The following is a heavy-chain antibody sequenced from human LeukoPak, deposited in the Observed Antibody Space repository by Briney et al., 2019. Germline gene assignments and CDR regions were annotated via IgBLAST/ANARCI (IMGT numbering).Heavy chain of an antibody. V-gene: IGHV3-20*04. D-gene: IGHD3-16*01. CDR3: ARGYVWGSLGWFDP. J-gene: IGHJ5*02. CDR2: INWNGGST. CDR1: GFTFSSYW. Sequence: GGSLRLSCAASGFTFSSYWMHWLRQAPGKGLEWVSGINWNGGSTGYADSVKGRFTISRDNAKKSLYLQMNSLRADDTALYYCARGYVWGSLGWFDPWGQGTLVTVSS.